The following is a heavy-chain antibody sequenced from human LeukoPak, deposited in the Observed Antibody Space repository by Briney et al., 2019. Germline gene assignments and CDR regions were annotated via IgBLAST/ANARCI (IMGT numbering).Heavy chain of an antibody. CDR1: GGSISSYY. CDR3: AGGSHRLDH. V-gene: IGHV4-59*01. Sequence: PSETLSLTCTVSGGSISSYYWSWIRPPPGKGLEWSAHIYYSGVAKYNPSLKRRVATPVDTSKKKFSLKLSCMTGAATTGYYCAGGSHRLDHWGQGTLVTVSS. D-gene: IGHD3-16*01. CDR2: IYYSGVA. J-gene: IGHJ5*02.